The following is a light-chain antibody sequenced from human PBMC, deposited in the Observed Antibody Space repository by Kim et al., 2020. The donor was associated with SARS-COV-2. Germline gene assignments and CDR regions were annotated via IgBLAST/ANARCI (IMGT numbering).Light chain of an antibody. V-gene: IGKV3-20*01. Sequence: SPGERAPPSCRASQSVTSTYLAWHQQKPGQAPRVLVYGASKRATGIPDRFTGSGSGTDFTLTISRLEPEDFAVYYCQQYGTSPLTFGGGTKVDIK. CDR2: GAS. CDR1: QSVTSTY. J-gene: IGKJ4*01. CDR3: QQYGTSPLT.